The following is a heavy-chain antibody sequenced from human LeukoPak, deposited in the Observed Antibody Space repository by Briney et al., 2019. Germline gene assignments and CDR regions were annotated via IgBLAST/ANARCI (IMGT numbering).Heavy chain of an antibody. CDR2: IYISGST. V-gene: IGHV4-61*02. J-gene: IGHJ4*02. CDR3: ARAVLSYCSGGSCPYFDY. D-gene: IGHD2-15*01. Sequence: PSETLSLTCTVSGASISSASYYWSWIRQPAGKGLEWIGRIYISGSTNYNPSLKSRVTISVDTSKNHFSLKLSSVTAADTAIYYCARAVLSYCSGGSCPYFDYWGQGTLVTVSS. CDR1: GASISSASYY.